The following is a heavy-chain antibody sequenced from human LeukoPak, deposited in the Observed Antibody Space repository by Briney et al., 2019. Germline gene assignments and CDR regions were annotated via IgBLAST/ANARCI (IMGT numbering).Heavy chain of an antibody. CDR1: GGSISSSSYY. J-gene: IGHJ4*02. CDR3: ARVSLAARPDY. V-gene: IGHV4-39*01. CDR2: IYYSGST. Sequence: KPSETLSLTCTVSGGSISSSSYYWGWIRQPPGKGLEWIGSIYYSGSTYYNPSLKSRVTISVDTSKNQFSLKLSSVTAADTAVYYCARVSLAARPDYWGQGTLVTVSS. D-gene: IGHD6-6*01.